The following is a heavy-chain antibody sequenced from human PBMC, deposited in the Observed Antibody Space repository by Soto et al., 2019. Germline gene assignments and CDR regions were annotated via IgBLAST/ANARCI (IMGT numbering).Heavy chain of an antibody. CDR2: IDPSDSYT. CDR1: GTGSTSYL. V-gene: IGHV5-10-1*01. J-gene: IGHJ6*02. D-gene: IGHD6-13*01. CDR3: ARHGIAADLYYYYGMDV. Sequence: PGVFMKISCRCSGTGSTSYLISLVRKMPGKGLEWRGRIDPSDSYTNYSPSFQGHVTISADKSISTAYLQWSSLKASDTAMYYCARHGIAADLYYYYGMDVWGQGTTVTVSS.